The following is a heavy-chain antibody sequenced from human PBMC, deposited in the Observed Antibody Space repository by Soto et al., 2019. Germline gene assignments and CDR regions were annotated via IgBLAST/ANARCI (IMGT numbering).Heavy chain of an antibody. Sequence: LRLSCAASGFAFSSYWIHWVRQAPGKGLVWVSRIKYDGSTTNYADSVKGRFTISRDNAKNTVYLQMNSLRAEDTALYYCARGIQYKYGIDVWGQGTTVTVSS. V-gene: IGHV3-74*01. CDR3: ARGIQYKYGIDV. CDR2: IKYDGSTT. D-gene: IGHD5-18*01. J-gene: IGHJ6*02. CDR1: GFAFSSYW.